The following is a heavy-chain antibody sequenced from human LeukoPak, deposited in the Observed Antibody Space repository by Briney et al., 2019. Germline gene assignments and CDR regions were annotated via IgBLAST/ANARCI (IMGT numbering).Heavy chain of an antibody. Sequence: GASVKVSCKASGGTFSSYAISWVRQAPGQGLEWMGGIIPIFGTANYAQKFQGRVTMTRDTSTSTVYMELSSLRSEDTAVYYCAREHGRDGYNSALNYWGQGTLVTVSS. V-gene: IGHV1-69*05. J-gene: IGHJ4*02. CDR2: IIPIFGTA. D-gene: IGHD5-24*01. CDR1: GGTFSSYA. CDR3: AREHGRDGYNSALNY.